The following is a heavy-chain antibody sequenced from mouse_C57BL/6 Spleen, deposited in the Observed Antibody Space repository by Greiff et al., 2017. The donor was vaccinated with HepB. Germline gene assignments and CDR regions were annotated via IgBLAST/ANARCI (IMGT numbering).Heavy chain of an antibody. Sequence: VQLQQSGAELVRPGTSVKVSCKASGYAFTNYLIEWVKQRPGQGLEWIGVINPGSGGTNYNEKFKGKATLTADKSSSTAYMQLSSLTSEDSAVYFCAGSTMIRGFAYWGQGTLVTVSA. CDR1: GYAFTNYL. CDR3: AGSTMIRGFAY. D-gene: IGHD2-4*01. V-gene: IGHV1-54*01. CDR2: INPGSGGT. J-gene: IGHJ3*01.